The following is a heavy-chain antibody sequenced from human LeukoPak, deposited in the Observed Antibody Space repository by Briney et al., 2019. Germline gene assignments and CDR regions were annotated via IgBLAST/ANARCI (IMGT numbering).Heavy chain of an antibody. D-gene: IGHD1-7*01. CDR3: ATAAYNWNYYFDY. CDR1: GFTFSSYW. Sequence: GGSLRLSCAASGFTFSSYWMSWVRQAPGKGLEWVANIKRDGSEKHYVDSVKGRFTISRDNAKDSLYLQMNSLRAEDTAVYYCATAAYNWNYYFDYWGQGTLVSVSS. CDR2: IKRDGSEK. J-gene: IGHJ4*02. V-gene: IGHV3-7*01.